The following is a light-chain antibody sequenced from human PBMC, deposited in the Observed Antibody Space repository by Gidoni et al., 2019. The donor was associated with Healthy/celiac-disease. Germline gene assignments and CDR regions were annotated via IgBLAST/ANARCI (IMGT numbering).Light chain of an antibody. Sequence: ELVFTQSPATLSLSPGERATLSCRASQSVSSYLAWYQQKPGQAPRLLIYDASNRATGIPARFSGSGSGTDFTLTISSLEPEDFAVYYWQQRSNWPPTFGPGTKVDIK. CDR3: QQRSNWPPT. CDR2: DAS. J-gene: IGKJ3*01. CDR1: QSVSSY. V-gene: IGKV3-11*01.